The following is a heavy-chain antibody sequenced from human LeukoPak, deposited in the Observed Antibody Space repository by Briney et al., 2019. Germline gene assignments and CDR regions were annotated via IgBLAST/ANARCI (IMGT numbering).Heavy chain of an antibody. D-gene: IGHD3-3*01. CDR2: IYYSGST. CDR3: ARDRFRAFDI. Sequence: SETLSLTCTVSGDXISSSYCSWIRQPPGKGLEWIGYIYYSGSTNYNPSLKSRVTISVDTSKNQFSLNLSSVTAADTAVYYCARDRFRAFDIWGQGTMVTVSS. CDR1: GDXISSSY. J-gene: IGHJ3*02. V-gene: IGHV4-59*01.